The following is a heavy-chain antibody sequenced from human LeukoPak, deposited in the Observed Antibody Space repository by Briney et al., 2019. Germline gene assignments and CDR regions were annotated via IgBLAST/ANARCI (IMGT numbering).Heavy chain of an antibody. D-gene: IGHD5-12*01. V-gene: IGHV3-23*01. J-gene: IGHJ4*02. CDR3: AKSHSVGYRGYFDY. CDR1: GFTFTTYA. CDR2: ISDSGDST. Sequence: GGSLRLSCAASGFTFTTYAMTWVRQAPGQGLEWISTISDSGDSTYYADSVKGRFTISRDNSKNTLYVQMNSLRAEDTAVYYCAKSHSVGYRGYFDYWGQGTLVTVSS.